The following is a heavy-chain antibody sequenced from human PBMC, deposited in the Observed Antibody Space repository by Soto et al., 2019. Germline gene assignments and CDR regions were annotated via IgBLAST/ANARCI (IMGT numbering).Heavy chain of an antibody. CDR2: IPNNGSP. CDR1: GGSVRTGSYH. Sequence: PSETLSLTCSVSGGSVRTGSYHWSWIRQPPGKGLEWIGFIPNNGSPDYNPSLKSRVVVSIDRSKNQFSLKVNSVTAADTAVYFCARIGWVGDSWGQAPLVPVSS. J-gene: IGHJ4*02. V-gene: IGHV4-61*01. CDR3: ARIGWVGDS. D-gene: IGHD6-19*01.